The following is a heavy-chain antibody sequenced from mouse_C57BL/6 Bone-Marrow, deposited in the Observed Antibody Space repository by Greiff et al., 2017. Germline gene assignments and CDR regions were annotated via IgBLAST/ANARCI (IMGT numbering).Heavy chain of an antibody. CDR3: ARKRGLYYFDY. CDR1: GFTFSDYG. V-gene: IGHV5-17*01. Sequence: EVKVVESGGGLVKPGGSLKLSCAASGFTFSDYGMHWVRQAPEKGLEWVASISSGSSTIYYADTVKGRFTISRDNAKNTLFLQMTSLRSEDTAMYYCARKRGLYYFDYWGQGTTLTVSS. J-gene: IGHJ2*01. CDR2: ISSGSSTI.